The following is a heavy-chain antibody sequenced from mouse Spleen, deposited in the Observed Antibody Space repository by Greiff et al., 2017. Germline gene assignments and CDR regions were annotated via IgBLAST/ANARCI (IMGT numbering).Heavy chain of an antibody. CDR2: INLSKGNT. J-gene: IGHJ4*01. D-gene: IGHD1-1*01. CDR1: GFNIKNTY. V-gene: IGHV14-3*01. Sequence: EVQLQQSVAELVRPGASVKLSCTASGFNIKNTYMPWVNRRPKQGLSGIGRINLSKGNTKFAPKFQGKATIPADTSSNTAYLQLSSLTSEDTAIYYCARAPFITTMVAIYYYAMDYWGQGTSVTVSS. CDR3: ARAPFITTMVAIYYYAMDY.